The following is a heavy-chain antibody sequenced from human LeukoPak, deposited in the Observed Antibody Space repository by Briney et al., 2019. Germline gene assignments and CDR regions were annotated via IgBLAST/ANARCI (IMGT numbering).Heavy chain of an antibody. Sequence: GGSLRLSCAASGFTFSSYAMHWVRQAPGKGLEWVAVISYGGSNKYYADSVKGRFTISRDNPKNTLYLQMNSLRAEDTAVYYCARDHVQQWLPDYWGQGTLVTVSS. CDR2: ISYGGSNK. CDR3: ARDHVQQWLPDY. D-gene: IGHD6-19*01. V-gene: IGHV3-30*04. J-gene: IGHJ4*02. CDR1: GFTFSSYA.